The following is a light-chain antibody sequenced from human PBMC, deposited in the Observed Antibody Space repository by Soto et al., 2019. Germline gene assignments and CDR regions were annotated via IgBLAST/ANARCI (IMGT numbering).Light chain of an antibody. CDR1: SSNIGAGYD. J-gene: IGLJ2*01. CDR3: QSYDSSLSGVV. CDR2: GNS. Sequence: QSLLTQPPSVSGAPGQRVTISCTGSSSNIGAGYDVHWYQQPPGTAPKLLIYGNSNRPSGVPDRFSGSKSGTSASLAITGLQAEDEADYYCQSYDSSLSGVVFGGGTKLTVL. V-gene: IGLV1-40*01.